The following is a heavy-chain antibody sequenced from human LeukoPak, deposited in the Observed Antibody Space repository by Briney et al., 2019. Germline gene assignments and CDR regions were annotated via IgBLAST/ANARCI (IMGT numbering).Heavy chain of an antibody. Sequence: GGSPRLSCAASGFTFSSYAMSWVRQAPGKGLEWVSAISGSGGSTYYADSVKGRFTISRDNSKNTLYLQMNSLRAEDTAVYYCARDSRLAARQLQFDYWGQGTLVTVSS. V-gene: IGHV3-23*01. CDR3: ARDSRLAARQLQFDY. CDR2: ISGSGGST. J-gene: IGHJ4*02. D-gene: IGHD6-6*01. CDR1: GFTFSSYA.